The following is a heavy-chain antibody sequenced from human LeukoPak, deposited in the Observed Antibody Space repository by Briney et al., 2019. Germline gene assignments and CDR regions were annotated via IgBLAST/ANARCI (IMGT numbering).Heavy chain of an antibody. V-gene: IGHV4-34*01. D-gene: IGHD2-2*01. CDR3: ARGGDIVVVPAAWALDY. J-gene: IGHJ4*02. CDR2: INHSGST. CDR1: GGSFSGYY. Sequence: SETLSLTCAVYGGSFSGYYWSWIHQPPGKGLEWIGEINHSGSTNYNPSFKSRVTISVDTSKNQFSLKLSSVTAADTAVYYCARGGDIVVVPAAWALDYWGQGTLVTVSS.